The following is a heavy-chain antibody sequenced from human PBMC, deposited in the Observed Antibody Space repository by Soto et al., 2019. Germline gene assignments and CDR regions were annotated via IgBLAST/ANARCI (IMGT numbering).Heavy chain of an antibody. Sequence: QVQLQESGPGLVKPSETLSLTCTVSGGSISSYYWSWIRQPPGKGLEWIGYIYYSGITNYNPSLKSRLPISVGTSKNQFSPTLSSVTAADTGVYYCARVWGGACDIWGQGTMVTVSS. CDR3: ARVWGGACDI. CDR2: IYYSGIT. V-gene: IGHV4-59*01. CDR1: GGSISSYY. D-gene: IGHD3-10*01. J-gene: IGHJ3*02.